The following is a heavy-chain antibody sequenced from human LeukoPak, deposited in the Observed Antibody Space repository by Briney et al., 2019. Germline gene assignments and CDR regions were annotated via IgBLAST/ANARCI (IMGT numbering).Heavy chain of an antibody. J-gene: IGHJ4*02. CDR1: GFTFRSFY. V-gene: IGHV3-7*01. D-gene: IGHD3-16*02. CDR2: VNEDGREI. CDR3: AKGGSYRSQPYFDY. Sequence: SGGSLRLSCAASGFTFRSFYMSWVRQAPGKGLEWVAKVNEDGREIYYADSVKGRFTISRDNAKNSVHLQMNNLRVEDTAVYYCAKGGSYRSQPYFDYWGQGTPATVSS.